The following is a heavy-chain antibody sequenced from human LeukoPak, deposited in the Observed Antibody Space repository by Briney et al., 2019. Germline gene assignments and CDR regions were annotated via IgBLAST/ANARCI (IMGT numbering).Heavy chain of an antibody. V-gene: IGHV1-3*01. CDR3: ARSSSGTYHY. Sequence: GASVKVSCKTSGYNFASYTMHWLRQALGQSPEWMGSINGDNGNTKYSEKFQGRVTFTRDTSASSAYMELSRLRSEDTAVYYCARSSSGTYHYWGQGTLVTVSS. CDR2: INGDNGNT. J-gene: IGHJ4*02. D-gene: IGHD3-10*01. CDR1: GYNFASYT.